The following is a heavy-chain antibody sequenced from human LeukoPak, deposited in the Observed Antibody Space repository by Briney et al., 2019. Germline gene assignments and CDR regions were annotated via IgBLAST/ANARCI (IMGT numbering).Heavy chain of an antibody. J-gene: IGHJ4*02. CDR2: INPNSGGT. CDR1: GYTFTGYY. V-gene: IGHV1-2*04. Sequence: ASVKVSCKASGYTFTGYYMHWVRQAPGQGLEWMGWINPNSGGTNYAQKFQGWVTMTRDTSISTAYMELSSLRSEDTAVYYCATGDWYDSSGYSYWGQGTLVTVSS. D-gene: IGHD3-22*01. CDR3: ATGDWYDSSGYSY.